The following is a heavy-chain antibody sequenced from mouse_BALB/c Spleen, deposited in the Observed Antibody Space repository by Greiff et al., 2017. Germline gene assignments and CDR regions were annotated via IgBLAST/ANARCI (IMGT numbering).Heavy chain of an antibody. D-gene: IGHD2-3*01. Sequence: VQLQQSGPSLVKPSQTLSLTCSVTGDSITSGYWNWIRKFPGYTLEYIGYISYSGRTYYNPSLQSLRSITRYTTKNQYYRQLNSVTTEDTATYYCARLGYDQAWFAYWGQGTLVTVSA. V-gene: IGHV3-8*02. J-gene: IGHJ3*01. CDR1: GDSITSGY. CDR2: ISYSGRT. CDR3: ARLGYDQAWFAY.